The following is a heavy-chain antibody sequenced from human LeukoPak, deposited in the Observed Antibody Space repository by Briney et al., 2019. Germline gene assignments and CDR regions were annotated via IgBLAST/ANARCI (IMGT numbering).Heavy chain of an antibody. CDR1: GFTVSSYG. V-gene: IGHV3-30*18. CDR3: AKEHDDFEM. J-gene: IGHJ3*02. CDR2: ISHDGRSK. Sequence: GRSLRLSCAASGFTVSSYGMHWVRQAPGKGLEWVAVISHDGRSKFYADSVKGRFSISRDDSKNTLNLEMYSLRAEDTAVYYCAKEHDDFEMWGQGTMVSVSS.